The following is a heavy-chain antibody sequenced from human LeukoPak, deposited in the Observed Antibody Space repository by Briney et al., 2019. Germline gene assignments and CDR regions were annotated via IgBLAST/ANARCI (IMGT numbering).Heavy chain of an antibody. CDR2: ISASGGGT. Sequence: GGSLRLSCAASGFTFSSYAMSWVRQAPGKGLECVSGISASGGGTYYADSVKRRFTISRDNSKNTLYLQMNSLRAEDTAVYYCAKDHYYDSSGYDFEYFHHWGQGTLVSVSS. J-gene: IGHJ1*01. V-gene: IGHV3-23*01. CDR1: GFTFSSYA. CDR3: AKDHYYDSSGYDFEYFHH. D-gene: IGHD3-22*01.